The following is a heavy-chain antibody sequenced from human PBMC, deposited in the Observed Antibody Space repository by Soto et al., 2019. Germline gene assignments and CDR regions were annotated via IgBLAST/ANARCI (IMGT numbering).Heavy chain of an antibody. Sequence: QVQLVESGGGVVQPGRSLRLSCAASGFTLSSYAMHWVRQAPGKGLEWVAVISYDESNTYYADSVKGRFTISRDNSKNTLYLQMNSLRAEDTAVYYCARAKTGIFGVVQYYFDYWGQGTLVTVSS. V-gene: IGHV3-30-3*01. CDR3: ARAKTGIFGVVQYYFDY. CDR2: ISYDESNT. D-gene: IGHD3-3*01. J-gene: IGHJ4*02. CDR1: GFTLSSYA.